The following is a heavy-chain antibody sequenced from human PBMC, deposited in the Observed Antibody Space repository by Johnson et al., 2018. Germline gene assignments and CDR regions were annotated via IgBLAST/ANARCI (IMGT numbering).Heavy chain of an antibody. D-gene: IGHD2-21*01. CDR2: INWNGGST. CDR3: ARDLEAAVAIGYHGMDV. V-gene: IGHV3-20*01. J-gene: IGHJ6*02. Sequence: VQLVESGGGVVRPGGSLRLSCAASGFTFDDYGMSWVRQAPGKGLEWVSGINWNGGSTGYLDSVKGRFTISRDNAKNSLYLQMNSLRAEGTALYHCARDLEAAVAIGYHGMDVWGQGTTVTVSS. CDR1: GFTFDDYG.